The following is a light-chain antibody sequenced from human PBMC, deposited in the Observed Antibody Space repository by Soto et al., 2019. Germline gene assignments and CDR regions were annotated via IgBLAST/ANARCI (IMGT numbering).Light chain of an antibody. CDR3: QQYGSSEII. CDR1: QSITSN. V-gene: IGKV3-15*01. Sequence: IVMTQSPAALSVSPWKRATLSCRASQSITSNLAWYQQKPGQAPRLLIYGAFTRATGIPARFSGSGSGTDFTLTITRLEPEDFAVFYCQQYGSSEIIFGQGTRLEIK. J-gene: IGKJ5*01. CDR2: GAF.